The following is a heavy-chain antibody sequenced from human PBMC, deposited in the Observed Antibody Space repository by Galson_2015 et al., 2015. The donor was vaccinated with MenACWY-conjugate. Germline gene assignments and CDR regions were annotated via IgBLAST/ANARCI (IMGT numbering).Heavy chain of an antibody. V-gene: IGHV1-8*01. J-gene: IGHJ5*02. Sequence: SVKVSCKASRYTFTSYDINWVRQATGQGLEWMGWMNPNSGNTGYAQKFQGRVTMTRNTSISTAYIELSSLRSEDTAVYYCARGGGYYDFWSGYYRIPWFDPWGQGTLVTVSS. D-gene: IGHD3-3*01. CDR1: RYTFTSYD. CDR3: ARGGGYYDFWSGYYRIPWFDP. CDR2: MNPNSGNT.